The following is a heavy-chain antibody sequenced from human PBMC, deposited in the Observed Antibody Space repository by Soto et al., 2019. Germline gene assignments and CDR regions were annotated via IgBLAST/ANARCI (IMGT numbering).Heavy chain of an antibody. CDR3: AKTKIAVAVFDY. V-gene: IGHV3-30*18. CDR1: GFTFSSYG. Sequence: PGESLRLSCAASGFTFSSYGMHWVRQAPGKGLEWVAVISNDGNNKYYADSVKGRFTISRDNSKNTLYLQMSSLRAEDTAVYYWAKTKIAVAVFDYWGQGTLVTVSS. D-gene: IGHD6-19*01. CDR2: ISNDGNNK. J-gene: IGHJ4*02.